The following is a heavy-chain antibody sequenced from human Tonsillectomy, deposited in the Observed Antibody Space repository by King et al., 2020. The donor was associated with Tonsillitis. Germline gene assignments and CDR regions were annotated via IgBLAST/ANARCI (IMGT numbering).Heavy chain of an antibody. CDR3: ARSGYSSGYQDF. V-gene: IGHV4-61*02. D-gene: IGHD6-19*01. Sequence: QLQESGPGLVKPSQTLSLTCTVSDASISGGSYYWSWIRQPAGKGLEWIGRIYTSGNTNYNPSLKSRVTISVDTSKNQFSLMLSSVTVADTAMYYCARSGYSSGYQDFWGQGTLVTVSS. CDR2: IYTSGNT. J-gene: IGHJ4*02. CDR1: DASISGGSYY.